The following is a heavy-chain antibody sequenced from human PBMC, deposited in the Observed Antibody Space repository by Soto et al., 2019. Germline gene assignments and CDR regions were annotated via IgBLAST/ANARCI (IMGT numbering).Heavy chain of an antibody. CDR2: ISAYNGNT. CDR1: GYTFTSYG. CDR3: ARVEYSCYYYYMDV. Sequence: ASVKVSCKASGYTFTSYGISWVRQAPGQGLEWMGWISAYNGNTNYAQKLQGRVTMTTDTSTSTAYMELRSLRSDDTAVYYCARVEYSCYYYYMDVWGKGTTVTVSS. V-gene: IGHV1-18*01. D-gene: IGHD2-15*01. J-gene: IGHJ6*03.